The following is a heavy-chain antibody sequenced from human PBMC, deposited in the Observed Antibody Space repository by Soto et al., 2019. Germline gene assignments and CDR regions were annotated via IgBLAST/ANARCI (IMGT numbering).Heavy chain of an antibody. Sequence: QVQLVESGGGVVQPGRSLRLSCAASGFTFSSYAMHWVRQAPGKGLERVAVISYDGSNKYYADSVKGRFTISRDNSKNTRYLQMNRLRAEDTAVYYCASGGIAVAAPYYFGYWGQGTLVTVSS. D-gene: IGHD6-19*01. CDR3: ASGGIAVAAPYYFGY. CDR2: ISYDGSNK. CDR1: GFTFSSYA. V-gene: IGHV3-30-3*01. J-gene: IGHJ4*02.